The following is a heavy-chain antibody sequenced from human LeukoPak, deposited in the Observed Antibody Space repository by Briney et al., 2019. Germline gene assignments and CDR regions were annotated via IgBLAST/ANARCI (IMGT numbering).Heavy chain of an antibody. CDR1: GGSISTYY. CDR2: ISYSGRT. D-gene: IGHD3-10*01. CDR3: ARQELSYGSGSYFDS. Sequence: SETLSLTCTVSGGSISTYYWTWIRQPPGKGLEWIGSISYSGRTNNSPSLEGRVTMSVDTSKNQFSLELSSVTAADTAVYFCARQELSYGSGSYFDSWGQGVLVTVSS. J-gene: IGHJ4*02. V-gene: IGHV4-59*08.